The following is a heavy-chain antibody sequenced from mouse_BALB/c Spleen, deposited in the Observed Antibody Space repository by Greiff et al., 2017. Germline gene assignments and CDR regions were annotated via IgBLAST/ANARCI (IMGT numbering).Heavy chain of an antibody. J-gene: IGHJ4*01. CDR1: GFNIKDYY. CDR2: IDPENGDT. V-gene: IGHV14-4*02. Sequence: EVQLQQSGAELVRSGASVKLSCTASGFNIKDYYMHWVKQRPEQGLEWIGWIDPENGDTENAPKFQGKATMTADTSSNTAYLQLSSLTSEDTAVYYCNGGYYYAMDYWGQGTSVTVSS. CDR3: NGGYYYAMDY.